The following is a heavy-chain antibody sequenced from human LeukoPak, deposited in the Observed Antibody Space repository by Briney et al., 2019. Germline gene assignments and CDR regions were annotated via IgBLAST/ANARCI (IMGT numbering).Heavy chain of an antibody. CDR1: GFSFSDYD. CDR3: ARGYYYFDY. CDR2: IRYDGTNT. Sequence: PGGSLRLSCAASGFSFSDYDMHWVRQAPGKGLEWVTFIRYDGTNTYADSVKGRFTISRDNAKNSLYLQMNSLGAEDTAVYYCARGYYYFDYWGQGTLVTVSS. D-gene: IGHD3-10*01. V-gene: IGHV3-30*02. J-gene: IGHJ4*02.